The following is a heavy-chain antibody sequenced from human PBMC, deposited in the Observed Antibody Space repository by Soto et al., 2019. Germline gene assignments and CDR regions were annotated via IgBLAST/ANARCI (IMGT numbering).Heavy chain of an antibody. Sequence: ASETLSLTCSVSGGSIIRNDFYWDWVRQPPGKGLEWIGSIYYSGSTNFNPSLKSRVTISLDTSANQFSLRLSSVTAADTAVYYCAREDCTGGYCFFDYWGQGTLVTVSS. CDR2: IYYSGST. CDR1: GGSIIRNDFY. CDR3: AREDCTGGYCFFDY. V-gene: IGHV4-39*01. D-gene: IGHD2-8*02. J-gene: IGHJ4*02.